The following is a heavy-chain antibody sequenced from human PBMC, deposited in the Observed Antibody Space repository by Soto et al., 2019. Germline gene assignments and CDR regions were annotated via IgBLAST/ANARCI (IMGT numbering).Heavy chain of an antibody. CDR1: GFTFNNFW. CDR3: VRDIR. V-gene: IGHV3-74*01. Sequence: VQLVASGGGLVQPGGSLRLSCAASGFTFNNFWMYWVRQTPEKGLVWVSGINSDGTTTIYADSVKGRFTISRDNAKNTLYLQMNSLTVEDTAIYYCVRDIRWGQGTLVTVSS. CDR2: INSDGTTT. J-gene: IGHJ4*02.